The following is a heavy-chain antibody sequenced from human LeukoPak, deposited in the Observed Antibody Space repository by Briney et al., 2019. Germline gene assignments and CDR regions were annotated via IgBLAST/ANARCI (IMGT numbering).Heavy chain of an antibody. J-gene: IGHJ4*02. CDR3: VRGERPGPDY. V-gene: IGHV4-59*01. CDR2: IYSSGST. CDR1: GGSISSYY. Sequence: SETLSLTCTVSGGSISSYYWIWIRQPPGKGLEWIGHIYSSGSTNYNPSLKSRVTISVDTSRNQFSLKLSSVTAADTAVYYCVRGERPGPDYWGQGTLVTASS.